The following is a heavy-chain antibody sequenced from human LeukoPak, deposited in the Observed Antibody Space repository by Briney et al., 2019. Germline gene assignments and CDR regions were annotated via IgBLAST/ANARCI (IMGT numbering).Heavy chain of an antibody. CDR3: AREDGYCSSTSCYANYYYYGMDV. D-gene: IGHD2-2*01. V-gene: IGHV3-48*03. CDR2: ISSSGSTI. CDR1: GFTFGSFA. J-gene: IGHJ6*02. Sequence: GGSLRLSCEASGFTFGSFAMSWVRQAPGKGLEWVSYISSSGSTIYYADSVKGRFTISRDNAKNSLYLQMNSLRAEDTAVYYCAREDGYCSSTSCYANYYYYGMDVWGQGTTVTVSS.